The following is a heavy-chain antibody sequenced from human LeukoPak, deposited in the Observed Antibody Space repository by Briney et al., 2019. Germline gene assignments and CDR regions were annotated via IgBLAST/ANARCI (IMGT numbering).Heavy chain of an antibody. CDR2: MNPKSGDT. V-gene: IGHV1-8*03. CDR1: GYIFIDYE. CDR3: ARDLFNHGYSYGYNWFDP. Sequence: ASVKVSCKASGYIFIDYEINWVRQAPGQGLEWMGWMNPKSGDTGYEQKFQGRVTITTDESTSTAYMELSSLGSEDTAVYYCARDLFNHGYSYGYNWFDPWGQGTLVTVSS. J-gene: IGHJ5*02. D-gene: IGHD5-18*01.